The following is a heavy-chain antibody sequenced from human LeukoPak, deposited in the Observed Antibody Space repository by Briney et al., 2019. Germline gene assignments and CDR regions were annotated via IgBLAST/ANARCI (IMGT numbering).Heavy chain of an antibody. CDR1: GFTFSSYW. CDR2: SNNDGRSA. CDR3: ARDLVGATGDH. Sequence: HSGGSLRLSCAASGFTFSSYWMHWVRQAPGKGMVWVSRSNNDGRSATYADSVKGRFTISRDNAKNTLYLQMNSLRAEDTAVYYCARDLVGATGDHWGQGTLVTVSS. D-gene: IGHD1-26*01. V-gene: IGHV3-74*01. J-gene: IGHJ4*02.